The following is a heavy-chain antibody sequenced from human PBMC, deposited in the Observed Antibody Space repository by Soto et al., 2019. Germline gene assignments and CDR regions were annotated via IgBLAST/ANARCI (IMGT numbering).Heavy chain of an antibody. CDR2: IYYSGST. CDR1: GGSISSYY. Sequence: SETLSLTCSVSGGSISSYYWSWIRQPPGKGLEWIGYIYYSGSTNYNPSLKSRVTISVDTSKNQFSLKLNSVTAADTAVYYCARELDELRGTNSHLSYYYMDVWRKGTTVTVSS. D-gene: IGHD2-2*01. J-gene: IGHJ6*03. CDR3: ARELDELRGTNSHLSYYYMDV. V-gene: IGHV4-59*01.